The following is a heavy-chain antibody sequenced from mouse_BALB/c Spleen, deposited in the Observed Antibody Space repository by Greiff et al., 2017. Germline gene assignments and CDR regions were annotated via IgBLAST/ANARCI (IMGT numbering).Heavy chain of an antibody. CDR3: ARMGWD. V-gene: IGHV5-17*02. CDR2: ISSGSSTI. Sequence: EVKLMESGGGLVQPGGSRKLSCAASGFTFSSFGMHWVRQAPEKGLEWVAYISSGSSTIYYADTVKGRFTISRDNPKNTLFLQMTSLRSEDTAMYYCARMGWDWGQGTLVTVSA. J-gene: IGHJ3*01. D-gene: IGHD2-3*01. CDR1: GFTFSSFG.